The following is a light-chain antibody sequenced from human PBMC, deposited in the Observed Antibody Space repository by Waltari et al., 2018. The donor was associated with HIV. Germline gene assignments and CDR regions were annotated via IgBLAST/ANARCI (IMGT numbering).Light chain of an antibody. CDR2: EVS. CDR1: SSDIGPYNF. Sequence: QSALTQPASVSGSPGKSITISCIGSSSDIGPYNFVSWYKQRPGKAPKLMIYEVSDRPSGSSNRFSGSKSGITASLTISGLQADDEADYYCASYTRSGILLFGGGTRLTVL. V-gene: IGLV2-14*01. CDR3: ASYTRSGILL. J-gene: IGLJ2*01.